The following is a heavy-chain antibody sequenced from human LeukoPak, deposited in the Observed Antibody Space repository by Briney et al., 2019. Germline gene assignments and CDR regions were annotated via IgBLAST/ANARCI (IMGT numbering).Heavy chain of an antibody. CDR2: LYSSGSTHNNPST. Sequence: PSETLSLTCIVSGGSISGGDYYWTWIRQPAGKGLEWIGRLYSSGSTHNNPSTQYNPSLQSRVTISADTSKNQFFLKLSSVTATDTAVYYCARRGYCSSTSCYEYWFDPWGQGTLVTVSS. D-gene: IGHD2-2*01. CDR3: ARRGYCSSTSCYEYWFDP. V-gene: IGHV4-61*02. J-gene: IGHJ5*02. CDR1: GGSISGGDYY.